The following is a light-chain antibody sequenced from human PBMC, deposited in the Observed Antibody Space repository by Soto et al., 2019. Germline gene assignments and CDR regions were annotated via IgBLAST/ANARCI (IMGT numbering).Light chain of an antibody. J-gene: IGLJ2*01. CDR3: CSYTPTSKFV. CDR2: DVS. V-gene: IGLV2-14*03. Sequence: QSALTQPASVSGSPGQSITISCTGSSSDVGAHKYVSWYQQHPGKAPKVIIHDVSNRPSGVSSRFSGSKSGNTASLTISGLQPEDEAHYYCCSYTPTSKFVFGGGTKLTVL. CDR1: SSDVGAHKY.